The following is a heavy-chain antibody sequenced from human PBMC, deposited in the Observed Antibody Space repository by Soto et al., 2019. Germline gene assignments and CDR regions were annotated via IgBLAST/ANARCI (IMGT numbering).Heavy chain of an antibody. V-gene: IGHV1-69*13. Sequence: SVKVSCKASGGTFSSYAISWVRQAPGQGLEWMGGIIPIFGTANYAQKFQGRVTITADESTSTAYMELSSLRSEDTAVYYCARRMGDPYDSSGYYHWGQGTLVTVSS. CDR3: ARRMGDPYDSSGYYH. J-gene: IGHJ5*02. CDR2: IIPIFGTA. CDR1: GGTFSSYA. D-gene: IGHD3-22*01.